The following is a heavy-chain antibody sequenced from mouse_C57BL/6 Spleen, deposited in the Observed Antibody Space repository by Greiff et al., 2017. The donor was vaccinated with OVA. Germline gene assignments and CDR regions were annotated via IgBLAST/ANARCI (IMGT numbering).Heavy chain of an antibody. V-gene: IGHV1-53*01. CDR2: INPSNGGT. CDR1: GYTFTSYW. CDR3: AMIYYDYDEFAY. Sequence: QVHVKQPGTELVKPGASVKLSCKASGYTFTSYWMHWVKQRPGQGLEWIGNINPSNGGTNYNEKFKNKATLTVDKSSSTAYMQLSSLTSEDSAVYYCAMIYYDYDEFAYWGQGTLVTVSA. J-gene: IGHJ3*01. D-gene: IGHD2-4*01.